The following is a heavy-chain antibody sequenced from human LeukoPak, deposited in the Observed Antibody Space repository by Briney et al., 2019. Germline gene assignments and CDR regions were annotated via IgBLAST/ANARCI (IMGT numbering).Heavy chain of an antibody. D-gene: IGHD3-10*01. V-gene: IGHV4-39*07. CDR1: AGSISSNNHY. Sequence: SETLSLTCTISAGSISSNNHYWGWIRQTPGKGLEWIGSIYHSGSTYDNPSFKSRVTISVDTSKNQFSLKLSSVTAADTAIYYCARGEFGFDYWGQGTLVTVSS. CDR2: IYHSGST. J-gene: IGHJ4*02. CDR3: ARGEFGFDY.